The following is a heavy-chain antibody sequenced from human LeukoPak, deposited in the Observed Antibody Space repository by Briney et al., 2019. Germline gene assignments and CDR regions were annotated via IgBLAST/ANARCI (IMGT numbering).Heavy chain of an antibody. D-gene: IGHD2-2*01. Sequence: ASVKVSCKASGYTFIDYYIYWVQQAPGEGLEWMGRIDPEDGQTLYSEKFQGRVTMTRDTSISTAYMELSSLISDDTAVYYCARTSSFDYWGQGTLVTVSS. CDR1: GYTFIDYY. V-gene: IGHV1-2*06. CDR2: IDPEDGQT. CDR3: ARTSSFDY. J-gene: IGHJ4*02.